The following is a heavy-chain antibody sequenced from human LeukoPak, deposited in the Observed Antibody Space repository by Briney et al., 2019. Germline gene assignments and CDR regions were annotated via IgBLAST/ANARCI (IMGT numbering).Heavy chain of an antibody. CDR1: GYTFTGYY. J-gene: IGHJ4*02. CDR3: ARVPLDYYGSGSYYNGPPFDY. CDR2: INPNSGGT. V-gene: IGHV1-2*02. Sequence: ASVKVSCKASGYTFTGYYMHWVRQAPGQGLEWMRWINPNSGGTNYVQKFQGRVTMTRDTSISTAYMELSRLRSDDTAVYYCARVPLDYYGSGSYYNGPPFDYWGQGTLVTVSS. D-gene: IGHD3-10*01.